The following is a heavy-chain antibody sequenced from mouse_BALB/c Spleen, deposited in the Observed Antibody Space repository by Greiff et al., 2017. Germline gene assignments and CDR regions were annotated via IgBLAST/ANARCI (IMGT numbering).Heavy chain of an antibody. V-gene: IGHV5-17*02. Sequence: EVKLVESGGGLVQPGGSRKLSCAASGFTFSSFGMHWVRQAPEKGLEWVAYISSGSSTIYYADTVKGRFTISRDNPKNTLFLQMTSLRSEDTAMYYCARGVGGFAYWGQGTLVTVSA. CDR1: GFTFSSFG. CDR3: ARGVGGFAY. J-gene: IGHJ3*01. CDR2: ISSGSSTI. D-gene: IGHD1-1*01.